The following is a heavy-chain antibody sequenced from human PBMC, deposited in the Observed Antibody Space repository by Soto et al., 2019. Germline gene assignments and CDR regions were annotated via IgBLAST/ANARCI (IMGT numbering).Heavy chain of an antibody. D-gene: IGHD6-13*01. V-gene: IGHV4-30-4*01. J-gene: IGHJ4*02. CDR1: GAPISGGDYH. Sequence: QVQLQESGPGLVKPSQTLSLMCTVSGAPISGGDYHWSWIRQPPGKGLEWIGYIFPSGATHYNSSLGSRVTMSVDTSKNQFSLKLTSVTAADTAVYYCARQSTGYSVEVDYWGQGTLVTVSS. CDR2: IFPSGAT. CDR3: ARQSTGYSVEVDY.